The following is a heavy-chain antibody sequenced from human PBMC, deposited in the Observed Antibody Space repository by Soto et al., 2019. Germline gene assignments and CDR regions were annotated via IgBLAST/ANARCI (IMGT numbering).Heavy chain of an antibody. V-gene: IGHV5-51*01. J-gene: IGHJ4*02. Sequence: GESLKISCKASGYTFSKNWIGWVPQTPGKGLEWMGMIYPGDSDARYSPSFEGQVTFSVDKSINTAYLQWNSLKASDTAMYYCARQGGEYNTMSDYWGQGTLVTVSS. CDR3: ARQGGEYNTMSDY. CDR1: GYTFSKNW. D-gene: IGHD3-10*01. CDR2: IYPGDSDA.